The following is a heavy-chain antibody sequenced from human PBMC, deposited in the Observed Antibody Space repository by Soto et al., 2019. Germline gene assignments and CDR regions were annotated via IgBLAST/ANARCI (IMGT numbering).Heavy chain of an antibody. CDR2: IIGSGAIT. D-gene: IGHD2-21*02. CDR1: GFTFNSYA. J-gene: IGHJ4*02. CDR3: AKDARDTGGNSGIDY. Sequence: GGSLRLSCVASGFTFNSYAMSWVRQAPGMGLEWVSSIIGSGAITYYADSVKGRFTISRDNSKSTLYLQMNSLRVEDTALYYCAKDARDTGGNSGIDYWGQGTLVTV. V-gene: IGHV3-23*01.